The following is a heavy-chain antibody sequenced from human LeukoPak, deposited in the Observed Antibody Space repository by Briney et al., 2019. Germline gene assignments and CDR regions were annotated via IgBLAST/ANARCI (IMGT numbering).Heavy chain of an antibody. Sequence: SETLSLTCTVSSGCVSSGNYYWGWIRQPPGKGLEWIGYISYSGSTNYNPSLKTRATISVHTTKNQCSLKLRSVTAADTAVYYCARADYDALDYWGQGTLVTVSS. CDR2: ISYSGST. D-gene: IGHD4-17*01. CDR1: SGCVSSGNYY. J-gene: IGHJ4*02. CDR3: ARADYDALDY. V-gene: IGHV4-61*01.